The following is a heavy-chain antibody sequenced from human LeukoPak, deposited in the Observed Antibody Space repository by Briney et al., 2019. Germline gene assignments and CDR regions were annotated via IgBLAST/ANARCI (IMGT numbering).Heavy chain of an antibody. CDR1: GGSFSGYY. Sequence: PSETLSLTCAVYGGSFSGYYWGWIRQPPGKGLEWIGSIYYSGSAYYNPPLKSRLTISIDTSKNQFSLKLTSVTAADTAVYYCARLDYDFWSGDHDYWGQGTLVTVSS. D-gene: IGHD3-3*01. J-gene: IGHJ4*02. V-gene: IGHV4-39*01. CDR2: IYYSGSA. CDR3: ARLDYDFWSGDHDY.